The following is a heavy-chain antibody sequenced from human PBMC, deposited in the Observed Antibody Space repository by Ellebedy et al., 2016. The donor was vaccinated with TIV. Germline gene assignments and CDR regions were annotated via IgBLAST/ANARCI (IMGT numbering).Heavy chain of an antibody. CDR2: MSWDGTMT. V-gene: IGHV3-43*01. Sequence: GESLKISCAASGFTFEDYVMHWIRQPPGKGLEWVTVMSWDGTMTYHADSVKGRFTVSRDNKKNLLYLQMNSLKTEDTAVYYCGKDLDVLTGSDFWGQGTLVTVSS. CDR3: GKDLDVLTGSDF. CDR1: GFTFEDYV. J-gene: IGHJ4*02. D-gene: IGHD3-9*01.